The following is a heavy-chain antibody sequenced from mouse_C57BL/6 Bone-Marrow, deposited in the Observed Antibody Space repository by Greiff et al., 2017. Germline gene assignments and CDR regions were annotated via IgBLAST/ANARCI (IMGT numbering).Heavy chain of an antibody. V-gene: IGHV1-55*01. CDR3: ARPYYRYYWSFAF. D-gene: IGHD2-12*01. J-gene: IGHJ1*03. CDR1: GYTFTSYW. CDR2: IYPGSGST. Sequence: VQLQQPGAELVKPGASVKMSCKASGYTFTSYWITWVKQRPGQGLEWIGDIYPGSGSTNNNEKFKSKATLTVDTSSSSAYMQLSSLTSEDSAVYYCARPYYRYYWSFAFWGTGTTVTVSS.